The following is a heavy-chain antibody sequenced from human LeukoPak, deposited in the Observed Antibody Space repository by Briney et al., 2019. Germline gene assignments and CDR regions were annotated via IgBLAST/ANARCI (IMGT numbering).Heavy chain of an antibody. Sequence: SETLSLTCTVSGGSISSHYWSWIRQPAGKGLEWIGRIYTSGSTNYNPSLKSRVTMSVDTSKNQFSLKLSSVTAADTAVYYCARAPCGGSCYDFDYWGQGTLVTVSS. V-gene: IGHV4-4*07. CDR2: IYTSGST. CDR3: ARAPCGGSCYDFDY. J-gene: IGHJ4*02. D-gene: IGHD2-15*01. CDR1: GGSISSHY.